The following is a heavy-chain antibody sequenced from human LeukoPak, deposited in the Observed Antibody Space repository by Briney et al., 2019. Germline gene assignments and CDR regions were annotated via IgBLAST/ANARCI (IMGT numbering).Heavy chain of an antibody. CDR2: IDAGNGRT. CDR3: ARGLIPWDYGDYRSSNWFDP. CDR1: GYDFTKYA. Sequence: ASVKVSCKASGYDFTKYAVQWVRQAPGQRLEWMGWIDAGNGRTKYSQDFQGRVTITRDTSASIAYMELSSLRSDDMAVYYCARGLIPWDYGDYRSSNWFDPWGQGTLVTVSS. D-gene: IGHD4-17*01. V-gene: IGHV1-3*03. J-gene: IGHJ5*02.